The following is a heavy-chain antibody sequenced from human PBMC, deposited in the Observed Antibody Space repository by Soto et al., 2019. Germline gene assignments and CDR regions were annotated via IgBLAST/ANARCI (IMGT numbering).Heavy chain of an antibody. Sequence: SETLSLTCTVSGGSISSGGYYRSWIRQEPGKGLEWIGYIYHTGSTYYNPSLESRVIISVDTSKNQFSLSLSSVTAADTAVYYCARTADGYNYLNYWGQGTLVTVSS. J-gene: IGHJ4*02. D-gene: IGHD5-12*01. V-gene: IGHV4-31*03. CDR3: ARTADGYNYLNY. CDR2: IYHTGST. CDR1: GGSISSGGYY.